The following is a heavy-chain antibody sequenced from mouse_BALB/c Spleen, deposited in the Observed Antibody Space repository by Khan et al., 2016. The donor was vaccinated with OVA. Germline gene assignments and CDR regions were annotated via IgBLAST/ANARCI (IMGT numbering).Heavy chain of an antibody. CDR1: GFSLPRYS. V-gene: IGHV2-6-4*01. D-gene: IGHD1-1*01. CDR3: ARNSALTYALDY. J-gene: IGHJ4*01. Sequence: QVQLKESGPGLVAPSQSLSITCTVSGFSLPRYSVHWVRRPPGKGLEWLGMIWGDGSTDFNSALKSRLSISKDNSKSQVFLKMNSLQTDDTAMYYCARNSALTYALDYWGQGTSVTVSS. CDR2: IWGDGST.